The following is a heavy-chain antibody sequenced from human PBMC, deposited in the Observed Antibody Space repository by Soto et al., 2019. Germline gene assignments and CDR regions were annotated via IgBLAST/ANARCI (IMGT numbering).Heavy chain of an antibody. CDR3: ARDASDYYDSSGYPGDYFDY. Sequence: PGGSLRLSCAASGFTFSSYGMHWVRQAPGKGLEWVAVIWYDGSNKYYADSVKGRFTISRDNSKNTLYLQMNSLRAEDTAVYYCARDASDYYDSSGYPGDYFDYWGQGTLVTVSS. D-gene: IGHD3-22*01. V-gene: IGHV3-33*01. CDR2: IWYDGSNK. CDR1: GFTFSSYG. J-gene: IGHJ4*02.